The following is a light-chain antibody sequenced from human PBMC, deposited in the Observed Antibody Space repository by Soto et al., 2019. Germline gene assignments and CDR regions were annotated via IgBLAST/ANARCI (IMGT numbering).Light chain of an antibody. CDR3: QQYESYPMT. V-gene: IGKV1-5*03. Sequence: DRQMTQYPSTLSASVGDRVTITCRASQSISSWLAWYQQKPGKAPKLLISKASTLQSGVPPRFSGSGSGTEFTLIISGLQPDDFATYYCQQYESYPMTFGGGTKVDIK. J-gene: IGKJ4*01. CDR1: QSISSW. CDR2: KAS.